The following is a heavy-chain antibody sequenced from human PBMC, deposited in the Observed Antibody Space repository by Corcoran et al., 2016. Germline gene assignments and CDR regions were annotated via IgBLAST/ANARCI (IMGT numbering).Heavy chain of an antibody. J-gene: IGHJ2*01. CDR1: GYTFTSYY. Sequence: QVQLVQSGAEVKKPGASVKVSCTASGYTFTSYYMPWVRQAPGQGLEWMGIINPSGGSTSYAQKFQGRVTMTRDTSTSTVYMGLSSLSSEDTAVYYGARDPDSSGKGVGWYFDLWGRGTLVTVSS. D-gene: IGHD3-22*01. V-gene: IGHV1-46*01. CDR3: ARDPDSSGKGVGWYFDL. CDR2: INPSGGST.